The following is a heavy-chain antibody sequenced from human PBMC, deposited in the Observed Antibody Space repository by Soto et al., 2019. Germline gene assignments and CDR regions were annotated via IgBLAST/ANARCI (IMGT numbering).Heavy chain of an antibody. Sequence: PGGSLRLSCAASGFTFSSYGMHWVRQAPGKGLEWVAVIWYGGSNKYYADSVKGRFTISRDNSKNTLYLQMNSLRAEDTAVYYCARGGIMITFRGVIVREPFDYWGQGTLVTVSS. J-gene: IGHJ4*02. CDR2: IWYGGSNK. CDR1: GFTFSSYG. D-gene: IGHD3-16*02. CDR3: ARGGIMITFRGVIVREPFDY. V-gene: IGHV3-33*01.